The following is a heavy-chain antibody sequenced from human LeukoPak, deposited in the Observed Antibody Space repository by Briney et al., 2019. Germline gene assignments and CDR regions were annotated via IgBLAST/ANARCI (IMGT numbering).Heavy chain of an antibody. J-gene: IGHJ4*02. Sequence: SETLSLTCTVSGGSISSSSYYWGWIRQPPGKGLEWVGSIYYSGSTYYNPSLKSRVTISVDTSKNQFSLKLSSVTAADPAVYYGARLDSSTSSSRIDYWGQGTLVTVSS. V-gene: IGHV4-39*01. D-gene: IGHD6-13*01. CDR3: ARLDSSTSSSRIDY. CDR2: IYYSGST. CDR1: GGSISSSSYY.